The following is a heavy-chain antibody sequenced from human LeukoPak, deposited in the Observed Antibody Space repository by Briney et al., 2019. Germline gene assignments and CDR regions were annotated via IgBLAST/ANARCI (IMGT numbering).Heavy chain of an antibody. CDR3: ARGDVVWFGELLPGGADH. D-gene: IGHD3-10*01. CDR1: GYTLTELS. J-gene: IGHJ4*02. Sequence: ASVKVSCKVSGYTLTELSIHWVRQAPGQGLEWMGRIIPILGIANYAQKFQGRVTITADKSTSTAYMELSSLRSEDTAVYYCARGDVVWFGELLPGGADHWGQGTLVTVSS. CDR2: IIPILGIA. V-gene: IGHV1-69*04.